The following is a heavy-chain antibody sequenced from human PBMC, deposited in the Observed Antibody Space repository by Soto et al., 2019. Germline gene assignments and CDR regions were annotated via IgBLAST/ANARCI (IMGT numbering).Heavy chain of an antibody. CDR2: IYHSGST. CDR3: GRVDRSGYYPDY. CDR1: GGSISSGGYS. J-gene: IGHJ4*02. V-gene: IGHV4-30-2*01. D-gene: IGHD3-22*01. Sequence: SETLSLTCAVSGGSISSGGYSWSGIRQPPGKGLEWIGYIYHSGSTCYNPFLKSRVAISVDRSKNQFFLKLSSLTAADTAVYYCGRVDRSGYYPDYCGQRTLVTVSS.